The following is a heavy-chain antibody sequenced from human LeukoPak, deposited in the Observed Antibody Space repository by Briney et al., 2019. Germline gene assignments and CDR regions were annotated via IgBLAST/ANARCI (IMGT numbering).Heavy chain of an antibody. Sequence: QSGGSLRLSCAASGFTFSSYWMHWVRQAPGKGLVWVSRINSDGSSTSYADSVKGRFTISGDNAKNTLYLQMNSLRAEDTAVYYCARVMYYYDSSGYGDYWGQGTLVTVSS. CDR2: INSDGSST. CDR1: GFTFSSYW. V-gene: IGHV3-74*01. D-gene: IGHD3-22*01. J-gene: IGHJ4*02. CDR3: ARVMYYYDSSGYGDY.